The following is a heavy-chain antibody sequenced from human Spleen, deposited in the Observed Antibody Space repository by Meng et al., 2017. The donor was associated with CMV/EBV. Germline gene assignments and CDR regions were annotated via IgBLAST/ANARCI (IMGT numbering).Heavy chain of an antibody. J-gene: IGHJ4*02. CDR1: GYTFSSYY. CDR2: ISGYDGNT. Sequence: ASVKVSCKTSGYTFSSYYIHWVRQAPGQGLEWMGWISGYDGNTYYAQKLQDRVTMTSDTSTRTAYMELRSLRSDDTAVYYCVRGRGNGDYWGQGTLVTVSS. V-gene: IGHV1-18*01. D-gene: IGHD1-1*01. CDR3: VRGRGNGDY.